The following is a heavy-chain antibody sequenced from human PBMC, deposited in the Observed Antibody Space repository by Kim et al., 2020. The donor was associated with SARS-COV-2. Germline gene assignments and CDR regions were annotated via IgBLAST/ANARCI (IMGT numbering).Heavy chain of an antibody. CDR3: AKSPAGGSGSYYTSAFDI. Sequence: KGRFTISRDNSKNTLYLQMNSLGAEDTAVYYCAKSPAGGSGSYYTSAFDIWGQGTMVPVSS. V-gene: IGHV3-23*01. D-gene: IGHD3-10*01. J-gene: IGHJ3*02.